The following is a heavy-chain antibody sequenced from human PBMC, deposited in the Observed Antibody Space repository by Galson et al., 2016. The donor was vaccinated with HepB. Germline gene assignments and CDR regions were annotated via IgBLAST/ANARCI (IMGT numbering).Heavy chain of an antibody. V-gene: IGHV3-74*01. CDR2: IKNDGSDT. CDR3: GRDHSVVLTTAYNWFDP. J-gene: IGHJ5*02. Sequence: SLRLSCAASGFSFNTYWMHWVRQAPGKGLVWVARIKNDGSDTYYADSVKGRFTISRDNAKNTLYLQMNSLRVEDTAVYYCGRDHSVVLTTAYNWFDPWGQGTLVTVSS. D-gene: IGHD4-23*01. CDR1: GFSFNTYW.